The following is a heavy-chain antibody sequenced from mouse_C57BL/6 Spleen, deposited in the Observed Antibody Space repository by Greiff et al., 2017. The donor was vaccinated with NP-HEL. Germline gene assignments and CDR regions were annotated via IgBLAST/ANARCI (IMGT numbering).Heavy chain of an antibody. V-gene: IGHV1-26*01. CDR1: GYTFTDYY. D-gene: IGHD2-5*01. CDR3: ARGGYYSNYVGFAY. J-gene: IGHJ3*01. Sequence: EVQLQQSGPELVKPGASVKISCKASGYTFTDYYMNWVKQSHGKSLEWIGDINPNNGGTSYNQKFKGKATLTVDKSSSTAYMELRSLTSEDSAVYYCARGGYYSNYVGFAYWGQGTLVTVSA. CDR2: INPNNGGT.